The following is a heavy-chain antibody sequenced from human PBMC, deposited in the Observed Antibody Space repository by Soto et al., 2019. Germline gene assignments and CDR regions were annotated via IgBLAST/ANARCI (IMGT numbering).Heavy chain of an antibody. V-gene: IGHV3-13*04. D-gene: IGHD1-26*01. CDR1: GFTFSSYD. CDR3: ARGLSGNFGRYYYGMDV. J-gene: IGHJ6*02. CDR2: IGTAGDT. Sequence: PGGSLRLSCAASGFTFSSYDMQWVRQATGKGLEWVSAIGTAGDTYYPGSVKGRFTISRENAKNSLYLQMNSLTAADTAVYYCARGLSGNFGRYYYGMDVWGLGTTVTVSS.